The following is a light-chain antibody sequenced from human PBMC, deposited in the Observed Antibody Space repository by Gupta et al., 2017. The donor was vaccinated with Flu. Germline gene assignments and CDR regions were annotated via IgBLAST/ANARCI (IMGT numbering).Light chain of an antibody. CDR2: GAS. CDR1: QSVSGDY. Sequence: LSPGERATLSCGASQSVSGDYLAWYQQKPGQAPRLVIYGASKRATGIPDRFSGSGSGTVFTLTISRLEPEDFAVYYCQVSGTFGQGTKVEIK. CDR3: QVSGT. J-gene: IGKJ1*01. V-gene: IGKV3-20*01.